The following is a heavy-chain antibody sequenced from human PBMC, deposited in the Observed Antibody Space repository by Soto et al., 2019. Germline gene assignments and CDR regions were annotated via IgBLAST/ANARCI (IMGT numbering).Heavy chain of an antibody. D-gene: IGHD2-2*01. CDR2: ISSSTSYV. CDR3: ARDPSEGRVGNWFES. CDR1: GFTFIRYG. Sequence: WGSLRLSCAASGFTFIRYGINFLRHAPFKGLEWVASISSSTSYVYYADSVKGRFSTSRDNAKNILYLEMYALRTEDTAVYYCARDPSEGRVGNWFESWGQGTRVTVSS. J-gene: IGHJ5*01. V-gene: IGHV3-21*06.